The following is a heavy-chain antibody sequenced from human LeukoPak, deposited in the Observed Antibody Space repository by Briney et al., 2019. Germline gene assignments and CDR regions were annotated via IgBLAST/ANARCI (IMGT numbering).Heavy chain of an antibody. Sequence: SETLSLTCTVSGGSINSGDYYWNWLRQPPGKGLEWIGSIYYSGSTSYNPSLKRRVTISVDTSKNQFSLKRSSVTAADTAVYYCARDFGSSSSWHYYYGMDVWGQGTTVTVSS. D-gene: IGHD6-13*01. V-gene: IGHV4-30-4*01. CDR1: GGSINSGDYY. CDR2: IYYSGST. J-gene: IGHJ6*02. CDR3: ARDFGSSSSWHYYYGMDV.